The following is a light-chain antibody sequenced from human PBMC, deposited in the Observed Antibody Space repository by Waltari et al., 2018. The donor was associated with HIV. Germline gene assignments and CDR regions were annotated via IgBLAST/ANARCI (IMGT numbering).Light chain of an antibody. Sequence: QSALTQPASVSGSPGQSITVSCTGTSSDIRAYNYVSWYQQTPGTATKLVIYEVSNRPSGISNRFSGSKSGNTASLTISGLQTEDEADFYCSSFTTTNSLLFGGGTKVTVL. J-gene: IGLJ2*01. V-gene: IGLV2-14*01. CDR3: SSFTTTNSLL. CDR1: SSDIRAYNY. CDR2: EVS.